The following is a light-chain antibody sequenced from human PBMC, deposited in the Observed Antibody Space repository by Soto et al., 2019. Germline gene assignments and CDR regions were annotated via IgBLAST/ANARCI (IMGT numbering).Light chain of an antibody. CDR1: QSVSSY. J-gene: IGKJ4*01. CDR3: QQRCNWPPGLLT. CDR2: DAS. Sequence: EIVLTQSPATLSLSPGERATLSCRARQSVSSYLAWYQQKPGQAPRLLIYDASNRATGIQARFSGSGSGTDFTLTISSLEPEDFAVYYCQQRCNWPPGLLTFGGGTKVEIK. V-gene: IGKV3-11*01.